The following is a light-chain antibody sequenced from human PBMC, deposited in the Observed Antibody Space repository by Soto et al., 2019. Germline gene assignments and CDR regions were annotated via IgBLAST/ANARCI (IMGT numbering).Light chain of an antibody. Sequence: IQLTQSPSSLAASVGESVTITCRARQDIDNYLNWYQHRPGEAPKLLIYDASYLETGVPARFSGSGSGTDFSFTITSLQPEDSATYYCQQYDNRPTMTFGQGTRLDI. J-gene: IGKJ5*01. CDR3: QQYDNRPTMT. CDR1: QDIDNY. V-gene: IGKV1-33*01. CDR2: DAS.